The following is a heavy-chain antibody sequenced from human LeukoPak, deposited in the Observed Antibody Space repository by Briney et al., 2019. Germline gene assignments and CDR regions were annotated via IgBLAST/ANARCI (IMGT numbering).Heavy chain of an antibody. D-gene: IGHD6-13*01. CDR2: IYSSGST. CDR3: ARVASAGPLFDY. J-gene: IGHJ4*02. Sequence: SETLSLTCTVSGGSISSYYWSWIRQPPGKGLELIGYIYSSGSTDYNPSLKSRVTISIDTSKNQFSLRLGSVTAADTAVYYCARVASAGPLFDYWGQGTLVTVSS. V-gene: IGHV4-59*08. CDR1: GGSISSYY.